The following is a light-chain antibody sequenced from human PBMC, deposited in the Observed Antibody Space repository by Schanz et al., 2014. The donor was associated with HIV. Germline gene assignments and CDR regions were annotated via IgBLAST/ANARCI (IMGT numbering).Light chain of an antibody. Sequence: QSVLTQPPSVSAAPGQRVTISCSGSAFNVGQNYVSWYQQLPGTAPKLLIYGTHDRLSEIPDRFSGSKTGTSATLAIVGLQTGDEADYYCTTWDSTLSAVVFGGGTKVTVL. CDR2: GTH. V-gene: IGLV1-51*01. CDR3: TTWDSTLSAVV. CDR1: AFNVGQNY. J-gene: IGLJ2*01.